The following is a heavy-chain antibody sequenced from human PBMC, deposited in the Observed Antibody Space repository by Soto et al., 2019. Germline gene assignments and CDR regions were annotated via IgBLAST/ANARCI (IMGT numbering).Heavy chain of an antibody. CDR2: ISFSGSHI. CDR3: ARVSGVYGNLRWLDL. Sequence: EVQLVESGGGLVKPGGSLRLSCGATDFTLSSYTIHWFRQAPGKGLEWVAIISFSGSHIDYADSVKGRFTVSRDNAKDSVDLQMDSQRVEDTAVYNCARVSGVYGNLRWLDLWGQGTHVTVSS. D-gene: IGHD2-8*01. CDR1: DFTLSSYT. J-gene: IGHJ5*02. V-gene: IGHV3-21*01.